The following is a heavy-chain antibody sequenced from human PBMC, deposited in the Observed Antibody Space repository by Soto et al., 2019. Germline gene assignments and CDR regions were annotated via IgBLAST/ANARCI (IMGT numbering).Heavy chain of an antibody. V-gene: IGHV1-69*13. D-gene: IGHD3-22*01. CDR2: IIPIFGTA. CDR3: AREYYYDSSGSITGYFDY. CDR1: GGTFSSYA. J-gene: IGHJ4*02. Sequence: SVKVSCKASGGTFSSYAISWVRQAPGQGLEWMGGIIPIFGTANYAQKFQGRVTITADESTSTAYMELSSLRSEDTAVYYCAREYYYDSSGSITGYFDYWGQGTLVTVSS.